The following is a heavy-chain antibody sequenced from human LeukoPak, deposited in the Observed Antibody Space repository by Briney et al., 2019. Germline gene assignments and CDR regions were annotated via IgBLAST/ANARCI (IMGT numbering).Heavy chain of an antibody. V-gene: IGHV4-39*07. CDR2: IYYSGST. D-gene: IGHD3-10*01. J-gene: IGHJ4*02. CDR1: GGSISSSSYY. Sequence: SETLSLTCTVSGGSISSSSYYWGWIRQPPGKGLEWIGSIYYSGSTYYNPSLKSRVTISVDTSKNQFSLKLSSVTAADTAVYYCARDRPGNYGSGSPPIDYWGQGTLVTVSS. CDR3: ARDRPGNYGSGSPPIDY.